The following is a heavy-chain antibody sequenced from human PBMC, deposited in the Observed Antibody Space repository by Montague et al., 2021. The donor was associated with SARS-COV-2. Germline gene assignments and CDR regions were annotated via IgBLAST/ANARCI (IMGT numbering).Heavy chain of an antibody. CDR3: AKDVSLSVAALDS. J-gene: IGHJ4*02. CDR2: ILHSGTA. CDR1: GGSIKTYIW. D-gene: IGHD6-19*01. V-gene: IGHV4-4*02. Sequence: SETLSLTCALSGGSIKTYIWWSWVRQAPGKGLEWLGEILHSGTANYNPSLKSRVTISVDKSRNEFSLKLSSLTAADTAVYFCAKDVSLSVAALDSWGQGTLVTVSS.